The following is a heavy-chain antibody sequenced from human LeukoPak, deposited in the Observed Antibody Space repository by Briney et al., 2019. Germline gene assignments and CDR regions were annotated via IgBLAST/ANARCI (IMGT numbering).Heavy chain of an antibody. Sequence: ASVKVSCKASGYTFTGYYMHWVRQAPGQGLEWMGWINPNSGGTNYAQKFQGGVTMTRDTSISTAYMELSRLRSDDTAVYYCAREIVVVPAATRDYWGQGTPVTVSS. CDR1: GYTFTGYY. CDR2: INPNSGGT. D-gene: IGHD2-2*01. V-gene: IGHV1-2*02. CDR3: AREIVVVPAATRDY. J-gene: IGHJ4*02.